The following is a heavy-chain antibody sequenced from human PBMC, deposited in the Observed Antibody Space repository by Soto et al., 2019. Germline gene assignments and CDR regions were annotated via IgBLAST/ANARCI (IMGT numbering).Heavy chain of an antibody. Sequence: QAQLQESGPGLVKPSETLSLTCTVSGGSISSSYWSWIRQPPGKGLEWIGYIYYRGSTNYNPSLKSRVTTSVDTSNNQFALKLSSVTAADTAVYYCARLTPGVVTQTVTFDIWGQGTMVTVSS. CDR2: IYYRGST. J-gene: IGHJ3*02. D-gene: IGHD3-22*01. CDR1: GGSISSSY. V-gene: IGHV4-59*08. CDR3: ARLTPGVVTQTVTFDI.